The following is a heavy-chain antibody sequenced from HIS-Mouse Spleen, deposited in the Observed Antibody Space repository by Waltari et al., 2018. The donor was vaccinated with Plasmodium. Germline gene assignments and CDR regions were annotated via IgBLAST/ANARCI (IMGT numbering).Heavy chain of an antibody. Sequence: QLQLQESGPGLVKPSETLSLTCTVSGGSISSSSYYWGWIRQPPGKGLEWIGGIYYSGSTYYNPSLKSRVTISVDTSKNQFSLKLSSVTAADTAVYYCARRGGSYYYFDYWGQGTTVTVSS. CDR3: ARRGGSYYYFDY. J-gene: IGHJ4*03. D-gene: IGHD1-26*01. V-gene: IGHV4-39*01. CDR2: IYYSGST. CDR1: GGSISSSSYY.